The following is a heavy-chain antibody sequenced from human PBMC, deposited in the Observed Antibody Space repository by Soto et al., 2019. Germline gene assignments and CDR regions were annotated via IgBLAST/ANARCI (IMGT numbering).Heavy chain of an antibody. V-gene: IGHV1-3*01. D-gene: IGHD6-19*01. CDR3: ARDGAVTGNINFDC. Sequence: GASVKVSCKASGYTFTNYAMHWVRQAPGQRLEWMGWINGGNGNTKYSQKFRDRVTITRDTSASTACMELSSLTSEDAGVYYCARDGAVTGNINFDCWGQGTLVTVSS. CDR2: INGGNGNT. CDR1: GYTFTNYA. J-gene: IGHJ4*02.